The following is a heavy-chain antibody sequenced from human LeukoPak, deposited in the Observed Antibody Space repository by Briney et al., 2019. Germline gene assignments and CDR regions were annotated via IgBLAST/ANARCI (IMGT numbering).Heavy chain of an antibody. CDR2: IYYSGST. CDR3: ARPPIGEIQYYFDY. Sequence: SETLSLTCTVSGGSINSSSYYWGWSRQPPGKGLEWIGSIYYSGSTYYNPSLKSRVTISVDTSKNQFSLKLSSVTAADTAVYYCARPPIGEIQYYFDYWGQGTLVTVSS. CDR1: GGSINSSSYY. D-gene: IGHD4-17*01. V-gene: IGHV4-39*01. J-gene: IGHJ4*02.